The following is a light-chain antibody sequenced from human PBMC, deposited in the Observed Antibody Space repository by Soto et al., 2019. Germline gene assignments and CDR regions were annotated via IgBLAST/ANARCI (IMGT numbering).Light chain of an antibody. CDR1: QSVSGC. CDR2: DAS. Sequence: EIVLTQSPATLSLSPGERATLSCRASQSVSGCLAWYQQKPGQAPRLLINDASNRATGIPARFSGSGSGTDFTLTISSLEPEDFAVYYCQQRCNWPPVTFGGGTKVEIK. J-gene: IGKJ4*01. CDR3: QQRCNWPPVT. V-gene: IGKV3-11*01.